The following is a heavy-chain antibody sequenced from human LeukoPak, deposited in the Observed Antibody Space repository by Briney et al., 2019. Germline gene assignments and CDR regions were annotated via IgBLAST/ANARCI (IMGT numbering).Heavy chain of an antibody. CDR1: GGSISRYY. Sequence: PSETLSLTCTVSGGSISRYYWSWMRQPAGKGLEWIGRISHSGTTNYNPSLKSRLTMSVDTSKNQFSLRLSSVTAADTAVYYCARDSGSGGFDYWGQGTLVTVSS. CDR2: ISHSGTT. V-gene: IGHV4-4*07. J-gene: IGHJ4*02. CDR3: ARDSGSGGFDY. D-gene: IGHD3-10*01.